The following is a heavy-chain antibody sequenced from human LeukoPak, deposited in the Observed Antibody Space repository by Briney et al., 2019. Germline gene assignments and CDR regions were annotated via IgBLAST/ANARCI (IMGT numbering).Heavy chain of an antibody. D-gene: IGHD3-22*01. V-gene: IGHV3-74*01. CDR3: AREPAYYYDSSGYYYYYYYGMDV. Sequence: GGSLRLSCAASGFTLSSYWMHWVRQAPGKGLVWVSRINSDGSSTSYADSVKGRFTISRDNAKNTLYLQMNSLRAEDTAVYYCAREPAYYYDSSGYYYYYYYGMDVWGQGTTVTVSS. J-gene: IGHJ6*02. CDR2: INSDGSST. CDR1: GFTLSSYW.